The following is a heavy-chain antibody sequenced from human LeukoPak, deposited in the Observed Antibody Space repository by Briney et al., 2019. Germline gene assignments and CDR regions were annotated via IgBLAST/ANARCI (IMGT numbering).Heavy chain of an antibody. D-gene: IGHD3-3*01. J-gene: IGHJ4*02. CDR2: IYYSGST. V-gene: IGHV4-59*01. CDR1: GASISSYY. CDR3: ASSYFWSGYAFDY. Sequence: PSETLSLTCTVSGASISSYYWSWIRQPPGKGLEWIGYIYYSGSTNYNPSLKSRVTISVDTSKNQFSLKLSSVTAADTAVYYCASSYFWSGYAFDYWGQGTLVTVSS.